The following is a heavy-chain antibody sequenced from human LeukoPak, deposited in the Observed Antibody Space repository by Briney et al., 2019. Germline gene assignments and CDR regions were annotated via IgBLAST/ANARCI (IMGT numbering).Heavy chain of an antibody. D-gene: IGHD2-15*01. Sequence: GGSLRLSCAASGFTFSSYAMSWVRQAPGKGLEWVSAISGSGGSTYYADSVKGRFTISRDNSKNTLYLQMNSQRAEDTAVYYCAKVTPGYCSGGSCYSGVDYYGMDVWGQGTTVTVSS. CDR2: ISGSGGST. J-gene: IGHJ6*02. CDR3: AKVTPGYCSGGSCYSGVDYYGMDV. V-gene: IGHV3-23*01. CDR1: GFTFSSYA.